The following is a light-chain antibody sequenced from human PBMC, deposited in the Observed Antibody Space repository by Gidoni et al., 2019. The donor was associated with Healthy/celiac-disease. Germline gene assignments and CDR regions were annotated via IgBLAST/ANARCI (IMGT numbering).Light chain of an antibody. CDR3: QQSYSTPQT. CDR1: QSISSY. CDR2: AAS. Sequence: DIQMTQSPSSLSASVGDRVTITCRASQSISSYLNWYQQKPGKAPKLLIYAASSWESGVPSRFSGSGSGTDFTLTISSLQPEDFATYYCQQSYSTPQTFGQGTRLEIK. J-gene: IGKJ5*01. V-gene: IGKV1-39*01.